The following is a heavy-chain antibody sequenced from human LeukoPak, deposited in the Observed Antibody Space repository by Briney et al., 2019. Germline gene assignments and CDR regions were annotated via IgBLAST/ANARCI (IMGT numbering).Heavy chain of an antibody. J-gene: IGHJ4*02. CDR2: ISSHKTYI. Sequence: GGSLRLSCAASGFTFSSYSMNWVRQAPGKGLEWVSYISSHKTYIYYADSVKDRFTISRDNAKSSLYLQMNSLRAEDTAVYYCAGIGVAGQFDYWGQGTLVTVPS. D-gene: IGHD6-19*01. CDR3: AGIGVAGQFDY. CDR1: GFTFSSYS. V-gene: IGHV3-21*01.